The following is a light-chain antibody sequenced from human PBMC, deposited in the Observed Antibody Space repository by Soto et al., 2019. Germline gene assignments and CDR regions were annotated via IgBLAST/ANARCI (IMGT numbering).Light chain of an antibody. CDR1: SSNIGSHT. V-gene: IGLV1-44*01. CDR2: SNN. Sequence: QSVLTRPPSASGTPGQRVTISCSGSSSNIGSHTVNWYQQLPGTAPKLLIYSNNQRPSGVPDRFSGSKSGTSASLAIGGLQSEDEADYYCAAWDDSLNGADVFGTGTQLTVL. CDR3: AAWDDSLNGADV. J-gene: IGLJ1*01.